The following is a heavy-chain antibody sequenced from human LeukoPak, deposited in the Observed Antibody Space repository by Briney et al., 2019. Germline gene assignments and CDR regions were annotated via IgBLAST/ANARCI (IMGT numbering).Heavy chain of an antibody. J-gene: IGHJ5*02. V-gene: IGHV5-51*01. CDR3: ARQVITDWGWFDP. CDR1: GYSFTSYW. CDR2: IYPGDSDT. Sequence: GESLKISCKGSGYSFTSYWIGWVRQMPGKGLEWMGIIYPGDSDTRYSPSFQGQVTISADKSISTAYLQWSSLKASDTAMYYSARQVITDWGWFDPWGQGTLVIVSS. D-gene: IGHD3/OR15-3a*01.